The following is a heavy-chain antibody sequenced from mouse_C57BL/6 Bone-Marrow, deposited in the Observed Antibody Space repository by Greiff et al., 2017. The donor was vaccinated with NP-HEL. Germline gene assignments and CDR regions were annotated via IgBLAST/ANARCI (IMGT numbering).Heavy chain of an antibody. CDR3: ARRELVTPFAY. D-gene: IGHD2-2*01. Sequence: QVQLQQSGAELVKPGASVKLSCKASGYTFTSYWMHWVKQRPGQGLEWIGMIHPNSGSTNYNEKFKSKATLTVDKSSSTAYMQLSSLTSEDSAVYYCARRELVTPFAYWGQGTLVTVSA. V-gene: IGHV1-64*01. J-gene: IGHJ3*01. CDR2: IHPNSGST. CDR1: GYTFTSYW.